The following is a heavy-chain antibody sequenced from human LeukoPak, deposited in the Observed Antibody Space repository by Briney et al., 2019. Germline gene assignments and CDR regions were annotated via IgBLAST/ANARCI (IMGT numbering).Heavy chain of an antibody. Sequence: SETLSLTCTVSGGSISGDYWSWIRQPPGKGLEWIGYIYDSGKTNYNPSLKRRVTISGDTSKNHFSLNLSSVTAADTAVYYCARHKILELLLFRKNWYFDLWGRGTLVTVSS. CDR2: IYDSGKT. J-gene: IGHJ2*01. CDR3: ARHKILELLLFRKNWYFDL. V-gene: IGHV4-59*08. D-gene: IGHD3-3*01. CDR1: GGSISGDY.